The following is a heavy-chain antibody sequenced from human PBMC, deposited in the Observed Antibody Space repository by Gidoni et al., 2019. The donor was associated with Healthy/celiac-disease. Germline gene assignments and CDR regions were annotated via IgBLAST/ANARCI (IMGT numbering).Heavy chain of an antibody. J-gene: IGHJ4*02. V-gene: IGHV3-15*01. Sequence: EVQLVESGGGLVKPGGSLRLAWAASRFHFSHAWRSWVRQAPGKGLEWVGRIKSKTDGGTTDDAAPVKGRFTISRDDSKNTLYLQMNSLKTEDTAVYYCTTHYGSGTLAYWGQGTLVTVSS. CDR3: TTHYGSGTLAY. D-gene: IGHD3-10*01. CDR2: IKSKTDGGTT. CDR1: RFHFSHAW.